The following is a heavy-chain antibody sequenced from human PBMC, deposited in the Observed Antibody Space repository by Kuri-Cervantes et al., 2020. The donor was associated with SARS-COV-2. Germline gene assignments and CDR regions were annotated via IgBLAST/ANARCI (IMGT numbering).Heavy chain of an antibody. CDR3: ARSTPAVVYYYYYMDV. CDR1: GGTFSSYA. J-gene: IGHJ6*03. V-gene: IGHV1-69*13. Sequence: SVKVSCKASGGTFSSYAISWVRQAPGQGLEWMGGIIPIFGKANYAQKFQGRVTITADESTSTAYMELSSLRSEDTAVYYCARSTPAVVYYYYYMDVWGKGTTVTVSS. CDR2: IIPIFGKA. D-gene: IGHD2-2*01.